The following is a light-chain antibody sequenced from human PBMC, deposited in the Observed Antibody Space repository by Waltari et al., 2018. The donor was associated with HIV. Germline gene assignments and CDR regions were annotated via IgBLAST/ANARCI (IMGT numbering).Light chain of an antibody. J-gene: IGLJ1*01. V-gene: IGLV2-8*01. Sequence: QSALTPPPSASGSPGQSVTIPCTGTSTDVAGYNYVSWYQQHPGKAPKLMIYDVNRRPSGVPDRFSGSRSGNTASLTVSGLQAEDEADYFCSSYAGSSSFVFGTGTKVTVL. CDR3: SSYAGSSSFV. CDR2: DVN. CDR1: STDVAGYNY.